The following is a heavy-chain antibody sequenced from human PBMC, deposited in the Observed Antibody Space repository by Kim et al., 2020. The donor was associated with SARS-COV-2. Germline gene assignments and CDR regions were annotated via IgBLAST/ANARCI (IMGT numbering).Heavy chain of an antibody. J-gene: IGHJ5*01. CDR3: ARARITGTTPWFDS. D-gene: IGHD1-20*01. CDR1: GFTFSSYA. V-gene: IGHV3-30-3*01. CDR2: ISHDGNYQ. Sequence: GGSLRLSCAASGFTFSSYAMHWVRQAPGKGLEWVAYISHDGNYQYYSDSVKGRFSISRDNSKNILYLQMNSLRPEDTAVYYCARARITGTTPWFDSWG.